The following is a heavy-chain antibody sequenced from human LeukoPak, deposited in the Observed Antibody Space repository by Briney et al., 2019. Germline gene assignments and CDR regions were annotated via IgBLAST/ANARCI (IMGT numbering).Heavy chain of an antibody. CDR3: ARDPAFGAFDI. CDR2: IKPDGSDK. CDR1: GFTFSSSW. V-gene: IGHV3-7*01. Sequence: GGSLRLSCAATGFTFSSSWMTWVRQAPGKGLEWVAIIKPDGSDKSYADSVRGRFTISRDNAKNSLYLHMNGLRAEDTSVYYCARDPAFGAFDIWGRGTLVTVSS. J-gene: IGHJ3*02. D-gene: IGHD3-10*01.